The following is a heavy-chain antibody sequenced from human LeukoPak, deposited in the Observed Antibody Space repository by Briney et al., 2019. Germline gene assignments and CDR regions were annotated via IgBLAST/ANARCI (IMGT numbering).Heavy chain of an antibody. CDR1: GFTLSSYA. V-gene: IGHV3-23*01. CDR2: ISDSGNT. CDR3: APYSSSSFDY. J-gene: IGHJ4*02. D-gene: IGHD6-13*01. Sequence: GGSLRLSCAASGFTLSSYAMSWVRQAPGRGLEWVSAISDSGNTYHADSVKGRFTISRDNAKKSLYLQMNSLRAEDTAVYYCAPYSSSSFDYWGQGTLVTVSS.